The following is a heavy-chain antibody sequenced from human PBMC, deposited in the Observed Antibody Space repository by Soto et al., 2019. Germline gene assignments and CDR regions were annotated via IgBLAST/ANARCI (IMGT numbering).Heavy chain of an antibody. CDR3: ASHRRPAYDFWSGYPREYYYYMDV. J-gene: IGHJ6*03. D-gene: IGHD3-3*01. CDR1: GGSISSYY. Sequence: PSETLSLTCTVSGGSISSYYWSWIRQPPGKGLEWVGYIYYSGSTNYNPSLKSRVTISVDTSKNQFSLKLSSVTAADTAVYYCASHRRPAYDFWSGYPREYYYYMDVWGKGTTVTVSS. CDR2: IYYSGST. V-gene: IGHV4-59*08.